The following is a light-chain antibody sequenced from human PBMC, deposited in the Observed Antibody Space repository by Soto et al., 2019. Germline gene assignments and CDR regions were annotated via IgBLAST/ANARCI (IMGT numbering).Light chain of an antibody. Sequence: DIQTTQSPSSLSASVGDRVTITCRASQGISIYLAWYQQRPGKVPKVLVYAASTLQSGVPTRFSGSGSGTDFSLTISSLQPEDVATYYCQKYDHAPWTFGQGTKVDIK. CDR1: QGISIY. CDR3: QKYDHAPWT. J-gene: IGKJ1*01. V-gene: IGKV1-27*01. CDR2: AAS.